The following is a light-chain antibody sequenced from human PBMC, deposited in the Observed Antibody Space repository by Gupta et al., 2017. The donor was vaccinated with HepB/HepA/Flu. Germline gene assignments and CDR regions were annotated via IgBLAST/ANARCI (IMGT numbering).Light chain of an antibody. CDR1: QSISSY. V-gene: IGKV1-39*01. Sequence: DIQMTQSPSSLSASVGDRVTITCRASQSISSYLNWYQQKPGKAPKFLIYAGSSLQSGVPSRFSGSGSGTDFTLTISSLQPEDFATYYCQQSDSIPLTFGGGTKVEIK. CDR2: AGS. J-gene: IGKJ4*01. CDR3: QQSDSIPLT.